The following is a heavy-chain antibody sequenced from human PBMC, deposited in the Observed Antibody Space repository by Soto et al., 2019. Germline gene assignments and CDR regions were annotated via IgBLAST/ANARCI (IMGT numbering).Heavy chain of an antibody. J-gene: IGHJ5*02. CDR3: ARASGRGWYNWFDP. CDR2: IIPKFGTT. D-gene: IGHD6-19*01. V-gene: IGHV1-69*01. Sequence: QVQLVQSGAEVKKPGSWVKLSCKASGDTISSYGISWVRQAPGQGLEFMGGIIPKFGTTNYAQKFRGRVTITADESTSTAYMEVSSLRSEDTAVYYCARASGRGWYNWFDPWGQGTLVTVSS. CDR1: GDTISSYG.